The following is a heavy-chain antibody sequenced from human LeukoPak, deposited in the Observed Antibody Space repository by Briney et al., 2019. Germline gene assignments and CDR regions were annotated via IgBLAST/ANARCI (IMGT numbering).Heavy chain of an antibody. V-gene: IGHV3-20*04. CDR2: INWNGGST. CDR3: ARDQQGEFDY. Sequence: GGSLRLSCGASGFTFDDYGMSGVRQARGKGLEWVSGINWNGGSTGYADSVKGRFTISRDNAKNALYLQMNSLRAEDTALYYCARDQQGEFDYWGQGTLVTVSS. J-gene: IGHJ4*02. D-gene: IGHD3-10*01. CDR1: GFTFDDYG.